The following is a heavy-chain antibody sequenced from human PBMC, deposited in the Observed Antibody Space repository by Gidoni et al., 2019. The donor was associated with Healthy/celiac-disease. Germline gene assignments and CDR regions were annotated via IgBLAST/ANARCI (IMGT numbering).Heavy chain of an antibody. D-gene: IGHD1-26*01. Sequence: QVQLVESGGGVVQPGRSLRLSCAASGFTFSSYGRQWVRQAPGKGLEWVAVISYDGSNKYYADSVKGRFTISRDNSKNTLYLQMNSLRAEDTAVYYCAKDPSGSYDNYYYYGMDVWGQGTTVTVSS. V-gene: IGHV3-30*18. CDR1: GFTFSSYG. CDR2: ISYDGSNK. J-gene: IGHJ6*02. CDR3: AKDPSGSYDNYYYYGMDV.